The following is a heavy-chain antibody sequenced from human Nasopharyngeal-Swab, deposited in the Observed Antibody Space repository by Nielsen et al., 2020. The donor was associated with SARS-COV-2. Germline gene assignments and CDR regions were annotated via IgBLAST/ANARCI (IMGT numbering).Heavy chain of an antibody. CDR3: AKDPHYDFWSGYYFDY. V-gene: IGHV3-48*01. CDR1: GFTFSSYS. CDR2: ISSSSSTI. Sequence: GESLKISCAASGFTFSSYSMNWVRQAPGKGLEWVSYISSSSSTIYYADSVKGRFTISRDNAKNSLYLQMNSLRAEDTAVYYCAKDPHYDFWSGYYFDYWGQGTLVTVSS. D-gene: IGHD3-3*01. J-gene: IGHJ4*02.